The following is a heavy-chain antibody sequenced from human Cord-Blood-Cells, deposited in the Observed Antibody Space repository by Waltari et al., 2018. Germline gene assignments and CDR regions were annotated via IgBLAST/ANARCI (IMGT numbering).Heavy chain of an antibody. Sequence: QVQLVQSGAEVKKPGSSVKVSCKASGGTFSSYAISWVRKAPGKGLEWIGVIIPIFGTANYAQKCQGRVTITADESTSTAYMELSSLRSEDTAVYYCARDRGSYSRSRWFDPWGQGTLVTVSP. CDR1: GGTFSSYA. D-gene: IGHD1-26*01. J-gene: IGHJ5*02. CDR2: IIPIFGTA. CDR3: ARDRGSYSRSRWFDP. V-gene: IGHV1-69*01.